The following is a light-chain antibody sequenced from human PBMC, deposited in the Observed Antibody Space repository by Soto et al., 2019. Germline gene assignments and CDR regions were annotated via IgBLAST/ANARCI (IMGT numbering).Light chain of an antibody. CDR1: NSGIRS. CDR2: DDN. CDR3: QVWDSGSDNNV. Sequence: SYELTQPPSVSVAPGQTARIPCGGDNSGIRSVHWYQQKPGQAPVVVVYDDNDRPSGIPERFSGSNAGNTATLTISRVEAGDEADYYCQVWDSGSDNNVFGTGTKLTVL. J-gene: IGLJ1*01. V-gene: IGLV3-21*02.